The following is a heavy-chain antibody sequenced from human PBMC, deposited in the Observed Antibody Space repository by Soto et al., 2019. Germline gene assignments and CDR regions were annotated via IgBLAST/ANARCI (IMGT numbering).Heavy chain of an antibody. D-gene: IGHD1-1*01. CDR2: INAGNGNT. CDR3: AKDRPRRTSGYFFDY. Sequence: ASVKVSCKASGYTFTSYAMHWVRQAPGQRLEWMGWINAGNGNTKYSHKFQGRVSMFADKSTGTAYMELRSLRAEDTALYYCAKDRPRRTSGYFFDYWGQGTPVTVSS. J-gene: IGHJ4*02. V-gene: IGHV1-3*01. CDR1: GYTFTSYA.